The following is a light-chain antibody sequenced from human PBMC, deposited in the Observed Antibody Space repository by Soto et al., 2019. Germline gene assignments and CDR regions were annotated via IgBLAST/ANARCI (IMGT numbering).Light chain of an antibody. CDR1: SSDVGGYNY. V-gene: IGLV2-8*01. CDR2: EVT. J-gene: IGLJ3*02. Sequence: QSVLTQPPSASGSPGQSVTISCTGTSSDVGGYNYVSWYQQYPGRAPKLMIYEVTKRPSGVPDRFSGSKSGNTASRTVSGLQGEDEADYYCSSYAASNNFYFVFGGGTKVTVL. CDR3: SSYAASNNFYFV.